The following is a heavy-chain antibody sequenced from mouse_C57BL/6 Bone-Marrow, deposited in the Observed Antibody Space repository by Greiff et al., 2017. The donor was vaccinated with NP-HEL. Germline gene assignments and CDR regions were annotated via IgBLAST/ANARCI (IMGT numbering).Heavy chain of an antibody. D-gene: IGHD1-1*01. CDR3: ARDERPCSVVAPRWYFDV. Sequence: EVMLVESGGGLVKPGGSLKLSCAASGFTFSSYAMSWVRQTPEKRLEWVATISDGGSYTYYPDNVKGRFTISRDNAKDNQYLQLSHLKSEDTAMYYCARDERPCSVVAPRWYFDVWGTGTTVTVSS. CDR1: GFTFSSYA. CDR2: ISDGGSYT. V-gene: IGHV5-4*01. J-gene: IGHJ1*03.